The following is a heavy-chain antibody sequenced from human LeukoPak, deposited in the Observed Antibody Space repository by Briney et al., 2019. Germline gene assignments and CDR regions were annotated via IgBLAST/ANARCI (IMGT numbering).Heavy chain of an antibody. CDR2: IYSGGST. J-gene: IGHJ4*02. V-gene: IGHV3-66*01. CDR1: GFTVSSNY. D-gene: IGHD4-17*01. Sequence: GGSLRLSCAASGFTVSSNYMSWVRQAPGKGLEWVSVIYSGGSTYYADSVKGRFTISRDNSKTTLYLQMNSLRAEDTAVYYCASTFYGDSPPYWGRGTLVTVSS. CDR3: ASTFYGDSPPY.